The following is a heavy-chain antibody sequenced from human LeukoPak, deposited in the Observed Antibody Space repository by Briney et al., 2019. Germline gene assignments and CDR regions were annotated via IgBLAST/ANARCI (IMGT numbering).Heavy chain of an antibody. CDR2: IFISGGT. Sequence: SETLSLTCAVSGGSISSGGYSWSWIRQPAGKGLDWIGRIFISGGTNYNPSLRSRVTMSLDTSKNQFSLKLYSVTAADTAVYYCARLFRWELLSYFDYWGQGPLVTVSS. CDR3: ARLFRWELLSYFDY. J-gene: IGHJ4*02. V-gene: IGHV4-61*02. D-gene: IGHD1-26*01. CDR1: GGSISSGGYS.